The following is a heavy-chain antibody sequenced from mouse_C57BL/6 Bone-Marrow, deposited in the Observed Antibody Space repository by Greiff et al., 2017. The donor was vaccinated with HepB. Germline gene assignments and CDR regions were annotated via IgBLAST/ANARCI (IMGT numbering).Heavy chain of an antibody. CDR2: INYDGSST. V-gene: IGHV5-16*01. J-gene: IGHJ2*01. D-gene: IGHD2-4*01. Sequence: EVKLVESEGGLVQPGSSMKLSCTASGFTLSDYYMAWVRQVPEKGLEWVANINYDGSSTYYLDSLKSRFIISRDNAKNILYLQMSSLKSEDTATYYCARDDDYDYWGQGTTLTVSS. CDR3: ARDDDYDY. CDR1: GFTLSDYY.